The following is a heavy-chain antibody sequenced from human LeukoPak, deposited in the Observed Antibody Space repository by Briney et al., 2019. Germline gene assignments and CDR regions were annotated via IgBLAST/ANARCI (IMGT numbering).Heavy chain of an antibody. V-gene: IGHV3-30*18. CDR3: TKAFREFGTSSSYSSFDT. CDR1: GFTFSTYG. D-gene: IGHD5-18*01. Sequence: GGSLRLSCAASGFTFSTYGMHWVRQAPGKGLEWVAVVSYDESSIYYADSVKGRFTISRDNSKNTLYLQMNSLRSEDTAVYYCTKAFREFGTSSSYSSFDTWGQGTMVTVSS. CDR2: VSYDESSI. J-gene: IGHJ3*02.